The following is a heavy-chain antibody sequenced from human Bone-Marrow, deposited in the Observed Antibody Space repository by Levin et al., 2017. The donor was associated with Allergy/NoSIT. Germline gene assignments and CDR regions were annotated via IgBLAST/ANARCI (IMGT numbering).Heavy chain of an antibody. J-gene: IGHJ5*02. Sequence: ASVKVSCKASGYTFTSYGISWVRQAPGQGLEWMGWISAYNGNTNYAQKLQGRVTMTTDTSTSTAYMELRSLRSDDTAVYYCAREVRLYSSGWRGRWFDPWGQGTLVTVSS. CDR2: ISAYNGNT. CDR1: GYTFTSYG. V-gene: IGHV1-18*01. D-gene: IGHD6-19*01. CDR3: AREVRLYSSGWRGRWFDP.